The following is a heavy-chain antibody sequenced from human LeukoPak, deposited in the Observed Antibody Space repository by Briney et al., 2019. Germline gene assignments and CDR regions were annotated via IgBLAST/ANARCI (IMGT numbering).Heavy chain of an antibody. CDR2: TLYDGSNK. CDR3: AREGSSYGSGHAFDI. D-gene: IGHD5-18*01. J-gene: IGHJ3*02. V-gene: IGHV3-30*19. Sequence: GALRPSCAASGFTFSSYGMHWVRQAPGKGLEWVAVTLYDGSNKLYADSAKGRFTISRDNSKNTLCLQMDSLRAEDTAVYYCAREGSSYGSGHAFDIWGQGTMVTVSS. CDR1: GFTFSSYG.